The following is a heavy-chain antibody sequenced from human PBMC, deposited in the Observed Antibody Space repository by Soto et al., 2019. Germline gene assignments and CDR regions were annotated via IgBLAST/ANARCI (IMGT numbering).Heavy chain of an antibody. D-gene: IGHD5-12*01. CDR3: AADYRRDGYNSVADY. Sequence: GASVKVSCKASGFTFTSSAVQWVRQARGQRLEWIGWIVVGSGNTNYAQKFQERVTITRDMSTSTAYMELSSLRSEDTAVYYCAADYRRDGYNSVADYWGQGTLVT. V-gene: IGHV1-58*01. J-gene: IGHJ4*02. CDR2: IVVGSGNT. CDR1: GFTFTSSA.